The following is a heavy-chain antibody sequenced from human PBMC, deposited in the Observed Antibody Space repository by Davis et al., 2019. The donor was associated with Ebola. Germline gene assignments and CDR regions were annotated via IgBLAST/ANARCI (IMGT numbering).Heavy chain of an antibody. D-gene: IGHD1-14*01. CDR1: GFTFTIFD. V-gene: IGHV3-30*02. CDR3: ARDLPGGDWYFDL. J-gene: IGHJ2*01. CDR2: VRSHGSDD. Sequence: PGGSLRLSCAASGFTFTIFDMHWVRQAPGRGLEWVAFVRSHGSDDHYADSVKGRFTISRDNSKNTLYLQMSSLRAEDTAVYYCARDLPGGDWYFDLWGRGTLVTVSS.